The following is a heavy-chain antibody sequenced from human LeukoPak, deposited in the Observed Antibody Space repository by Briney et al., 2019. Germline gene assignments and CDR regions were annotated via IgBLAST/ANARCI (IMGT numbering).Heavy chain of an antibody. CDR2: IYYSGST. CDR1: GGSISSSSYY. D-gene: IGHD1-1*01. V-gene: IGHV4-39*01. Sequence: SETLSLTCTVSGGSISSSSYYWGWIRQPPGKGLEWIGSIYYSGSTHYNPSLKSRVTISVYTSKNQFSLKLSSVTAADTAVYYCARVPGGALNWFDPWGQGTLVTVSS. CDR3: ARVPGGALNWFDP. J-gene: IGHJ5*02.